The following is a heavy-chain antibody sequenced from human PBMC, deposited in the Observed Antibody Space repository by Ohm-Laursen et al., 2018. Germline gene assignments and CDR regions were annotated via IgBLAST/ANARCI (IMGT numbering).Heavy chain of an antibody. CDR2: IIPIFGTA. D-gene: IGHD2-15*01. Sequence: SVKVSCKASGGTFSSYAISWVRQAPGQGLEWMGGIIPIFGTANYAQKFQGRVTITADESTSTAYMELSSLRSEDPAVYYCARSPVVVVAATWGYFDYWGQGTLVTVSS. J-gene: IGHJ4*02. V-gene: IGHV1-69*13. CDR1: GGTFSSYA. CDR3: ARSPVVVVAATWGYFDY.